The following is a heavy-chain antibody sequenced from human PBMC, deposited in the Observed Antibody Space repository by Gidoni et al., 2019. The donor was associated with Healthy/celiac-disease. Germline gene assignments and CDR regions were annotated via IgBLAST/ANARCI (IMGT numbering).Heavy chain of an antibody. CDR2: IRSKANSYAT. Sequence: EVQLVESGGGLVQPGGSLKLSCAASGFTFRGSAMHWVRQASGKGLEWVGRIRSKANSYATAYAASVKGRFTISRDDSKNTAYLQMNSLKTEDTAVYYCKQYQLLDSMDVWGQGTTVTVSS. CDR1: GFTFRGSA. D-gene: IGHD2-2*01. V-gene: IGHV3-73*02. J-gene: IGHJ6*02. CDR3: KQYQLLDSMDV.